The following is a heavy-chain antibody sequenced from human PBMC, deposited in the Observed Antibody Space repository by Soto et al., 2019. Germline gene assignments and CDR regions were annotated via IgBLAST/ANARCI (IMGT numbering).Heavy chain of an antibody. Sequence: SETLSLTCTVSGGSISSYYLSWIRQPPGKGLEWIGYIYYSGSTNYNPSLKSRVTISVDTSKNQFSLKLSSVTAADTAVYYCARHDLVRGVSSIDAFDIWGQGTMVTVSS. D-gene: IGHD3-10*01. CDR3: ARHDLVRGVSSIDAFDI. J-gene: IGHJ3*02. CDR2: IYYSGST. V-gene: IGHV4-59*08. CDR1: GGSISSYY.